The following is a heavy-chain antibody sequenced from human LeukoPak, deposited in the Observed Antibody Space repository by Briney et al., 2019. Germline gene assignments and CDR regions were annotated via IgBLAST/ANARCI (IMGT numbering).Heavy chain of an antibody. CDR3: ARMRGSSWYYFDY. Sequence: ASVKVSCKASGGTFSSYAISWVRQAPGQGLEWMGRIIPIFGTANYAQKFQGRVTTTTDESTSTAYMELSSLRSEDTAVYYCARMRGSSWYYFDYWGQGTLVTVSS. D-gene: IGHD6-13*01. J-gene: IGHJ4*02. CDR2: IIPIFGTA. CDR1: GGTFSSYA. V-gene: IGHV1-69*05.